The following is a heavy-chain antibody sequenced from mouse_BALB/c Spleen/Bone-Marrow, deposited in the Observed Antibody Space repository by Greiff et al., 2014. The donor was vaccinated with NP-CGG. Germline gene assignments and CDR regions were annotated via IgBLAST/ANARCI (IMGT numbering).Heavy chain of an antibody. D-gene: IGHD2-2*01. V-gene: IGHV2-9*02. CDR3: ARDRGFGYDRTMDY. Sequence: VKLVESGPGLVAPSQSLSITCTVSGFSLTSYGVHWVRQPPGKGLEWLGVIWAGGSTNYNSALMSRLSISKGNSKSQVFLKMNSLQTDDTAMYFCARDRGFGYDRTMDYWGQGTSVTVSS. CDR2: IWAGGST. CDR1: GFSLTSYG. J-gene: IGHJ4*01.